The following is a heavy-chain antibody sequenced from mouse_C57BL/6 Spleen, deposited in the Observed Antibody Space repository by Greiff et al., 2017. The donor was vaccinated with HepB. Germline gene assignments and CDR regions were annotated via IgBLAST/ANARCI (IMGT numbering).Heavy chain of an antibody. J-gene: IGHJ2*01. Sequence: VQLQQPGAELVRPGSSVKLSCKASGYTFTSYWMHWVKQRPIQGLEWIGNIDPSDSETHYNQKFKDKATLTVDKSSSTAYMQLSSLTSEDSAVYYCARSLLRSYYFDYWGQGTTLTGSS. CDR1: GYTFTSYW. V-gene: IGHV1-52*01. CDR2: IDPSDSET. D-gene: IGHD1-1*01. CDR3: ARSLLRSYYFDY.